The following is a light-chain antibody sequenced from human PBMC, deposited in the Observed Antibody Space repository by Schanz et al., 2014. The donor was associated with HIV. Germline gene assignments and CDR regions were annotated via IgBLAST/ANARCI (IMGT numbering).Light chain of an antibody. CDR2: EAS. V-gene: IGKV3-11*01. CDR3: QQYEDSPGYT. CDR1: QSVTSD. Sequence: EIVLTQSPGTLSLSPGEGLTLSCRASQSVTSDLAWYQQKPGQAPRLVIYEASNRATGIPARFSGSGSGTDFTLTINSLEPEDFTIYYCQQYEDSPGYTFGQGTKLEIK. J-gene: IGKJ2*01.